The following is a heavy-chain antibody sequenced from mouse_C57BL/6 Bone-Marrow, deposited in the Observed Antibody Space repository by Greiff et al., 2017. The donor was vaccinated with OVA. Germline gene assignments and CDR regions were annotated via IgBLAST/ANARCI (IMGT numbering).Heavy chain of an antibody. CDR1: GYTFTSYG. CDR3: ARHPLTTVVAPYWYFDV. V-gene: IGHV1-81*01. CDR2: IYPRSGNT. D-gene: IGHD1-1*01. Sequence: VKLMESGAELARPGASVKLSCKASGYTFTSYGISWVKQRTGQGLEWIGEIYPRSGNTYYNEKFKGKATLTADKSSSTAYMELRSLTSEDSAVYFCARHPLTTVVAPYWYFDVWGTGTTVTVSS. J-gene: IGHJ1*03.